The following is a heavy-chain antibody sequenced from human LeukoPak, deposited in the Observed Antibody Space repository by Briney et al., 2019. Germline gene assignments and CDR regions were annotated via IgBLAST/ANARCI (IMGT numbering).Heavy chain of an antibody. J-gene: IGHJ4*02. CDR2: IYPGDSDT. CDR3: ARHVRYSSSWYSDY. Sequence: GESLKISCKGSGYSFTNYWIGWVRQMPGKGLEWMGIIYPGDSDTRYSPSFQGQVTISADKSISTAYLQWSSLKASDTAMYYCARHVRYSSSWYSDYWRQGTLVTVSS. CDR1: GYSFTNYW. D-gene: IGHD6-13*01. V-gene: IGHV5-51*01.